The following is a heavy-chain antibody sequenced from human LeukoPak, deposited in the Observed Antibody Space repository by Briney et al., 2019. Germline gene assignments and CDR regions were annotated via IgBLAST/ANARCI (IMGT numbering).Heavy chain of an antibody. D-gene: IGHD2-2*01. CDR2: VYDSESI. Sequence: SETLSLTCTVSGGSINGYYWSWIRQPAGKGLEWIGRVYDSESINYNPSLKSRVTMSIDTSKNQFYLKLNSVTAADTAVYYCARDRSSSYTRDWFDPWGQGPLVTVSS. CDR3: ARDRSSSYTRDWFDP. V-gene: IGHV4-4*07. CDR1: GGSINGYY. J-gene: IGHJ5*02.